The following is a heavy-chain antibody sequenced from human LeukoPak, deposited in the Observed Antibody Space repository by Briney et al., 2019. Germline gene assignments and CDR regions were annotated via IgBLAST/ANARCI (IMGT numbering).Heavy chain of an antibody. D-gene: IGHD6-19*01. CDR3: VRRGDASSGWGDHDF. CDR2: IHPDGSVQ. V-gene: IGHV3-7*03. CDR1: GVAIRNSW. Sequence: GGSLRLSCVASGVAIRNSWMSWVRQAPGKGLEWVANIHPDGSVQNYVDSVKGRFTISRDNAKNMVHLQMNSLTGEDTALYYCVRRGDASSGWGDHDFWGQGALVTVSS. J-gene: IGHJ4*02.